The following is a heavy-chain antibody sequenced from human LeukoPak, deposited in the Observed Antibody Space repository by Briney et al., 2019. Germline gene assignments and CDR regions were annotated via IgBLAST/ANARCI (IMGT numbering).Heavy chain of an antibody. V-gene: IGHV4-39*07. D-gene: IGHD2-2*01. J-gene: IGHJ4*02. CDR3: AVNIVVVPAASFDY. CDR1: GGSISSGSYY. Sequence: PSETLSLTCTVSGGSISSGSYYWSWIRQPPGKGLEWIGSIYHSGSTYYNPSLKSRVTISVDTSKNQFSLKLSSVTAADTAVYYCAVNIVVVPAASFDYWGQGTLVTVSS. CDR2: IYHSGST.